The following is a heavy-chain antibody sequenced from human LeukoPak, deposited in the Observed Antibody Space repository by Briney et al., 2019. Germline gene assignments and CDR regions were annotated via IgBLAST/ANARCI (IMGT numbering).Heavy chain of an antibody. Sequence: GESLRLFCAAWGVTFTNHWMSGLRQPRGEGREWVANIRHEESELYSVDSVKGRFTISRDNAKDSLFLQMNSLRAEDTAVYYCARDPGRSGWDYWAQGALVTVSS. CDR2: IRHEESEL. V-gene: IGHV3-7*01. CDR1: GVTFTNHW. D-gene: IGHD6-19*01. J-gene: IGHJ4*02. CDR3: ARDPGRSGWDY.